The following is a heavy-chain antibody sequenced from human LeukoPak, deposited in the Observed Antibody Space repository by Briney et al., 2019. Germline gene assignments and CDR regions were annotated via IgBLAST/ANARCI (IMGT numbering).Heavy chain of an antibody. Sequence: GGSLRLSCAASGFTFSSDAMSWVRQAPGKGLEWVSAISGSGGSTYYADSVKGRFTISRDNSKNTLYLQMNSLRAEDTAVYYCAKSEILTGYFYYFDYWGQGTLVTVSS. CDR1: GFTFSSDA. J-gene: IGHJ4*02. CDR3: AKSEILTGYFYYFDY. CDR2: ISGSGGST. V-gene: IGHV3-23*01. D-gene: IGHD3-9*01.